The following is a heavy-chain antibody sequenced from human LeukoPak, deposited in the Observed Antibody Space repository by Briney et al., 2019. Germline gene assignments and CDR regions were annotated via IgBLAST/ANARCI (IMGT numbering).Heavy chain of an antibody. V-gene: IGHV3-23*01. J-gene: IGHJ6*02. CDR3: ARIVVVPAASHGMDV. CDR1: GFTFSSYA. D-gene: IGHD2-2*01. CDR2: ISGSGGST. Sequence: GGSLRLFCAASGFTFSSYAMIWVRQAPGKGLEWVSSISGSGGSTYYADSVKGRFTISRDNSKNTLYLQMNSLRAEDTAVYYCARIVVVPAASHGMDVWGQGTTVTVSS.